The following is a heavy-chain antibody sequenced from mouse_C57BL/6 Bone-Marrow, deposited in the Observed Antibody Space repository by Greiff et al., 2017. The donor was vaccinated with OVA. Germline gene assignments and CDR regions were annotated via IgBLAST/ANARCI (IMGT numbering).Heavy chain of an antibody. CDR1: GFTFSSYG. Sequence: EVNLVESGGDLVKPGGSLKLSCAASGFTFSSYGMSWVRQTPDKRLEWVATISSGGSYTYYPDSVKGRFTISRDNAKNTLYLQMSSLKSEDTAMYYCARRAYYGSSYRDYAMDYWGQGTSVTVSS. V-gene: IGHV5-6*01. CDR3: ARRAYYGSSYRDYAMDY. CDR2: ISSGGSYT. J-gene: IGHJ4*01. D-gene: IGHD1-1*01.